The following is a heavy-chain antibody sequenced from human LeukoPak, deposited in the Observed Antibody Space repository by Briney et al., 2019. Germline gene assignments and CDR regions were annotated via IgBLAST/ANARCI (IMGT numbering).Heavy chain of an antibody. Sequence: ASVKVSCKVSGYTLTELSMHWVRQAPGKGLEWMGGFDPEDGETIYAQKFQGRVTMTEDTSTDTAYMELSSLRSEDTAVYYCATTYSGSYQGWFDPWGQGTLVTVPS. CDR3: ATTYSGSYQGWFDP. D-gene: IGHD1-26*01. J-gene: IGHJ5*02. V-gene: IGHV1-24*01. CDR1: GYTLTELS. CDR2: FDPEDGET.